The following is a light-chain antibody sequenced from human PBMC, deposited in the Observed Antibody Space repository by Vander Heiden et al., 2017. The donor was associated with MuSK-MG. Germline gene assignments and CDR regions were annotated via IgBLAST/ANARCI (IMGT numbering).Light chain of an antibody. CDR2: DAS. CDR3: QQRSTLTR. J-gene: IGKJ5*01. CDR1: QSVSSY. Sequence: EIVLTQSPATLSLSPGERATLSCRASQSVSSYLAWYQQKPGQAPRLLIYDASNSANGIPDRFSGSGYVTDFTLTSSSREPEDFAVYYAQQRSTLTRFGQGTRLDIK. V-gene: IGKV3-11*01.